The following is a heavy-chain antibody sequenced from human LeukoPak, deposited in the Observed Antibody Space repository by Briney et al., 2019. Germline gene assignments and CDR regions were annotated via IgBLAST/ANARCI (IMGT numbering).Heavy chain of an antibody. J-gene: IGHJ6*02. V-gene: IGHV1-8*01. D-gene: IGHD3-3*01. CDR2: MNPNNGGT. CDR1: GYTFTIYD. Sequence: ASVKVCCKASGYTFTIYDIIWVRQAPGQGLEWVGWMNPNNGGTVYAQKFQGRVTMTRDTSTATLYMELNSLRSEDTAVYYCARGAIFGVTPRGYGMDVWGQGTTVTVSS. CDR3: ARGAIFGVTPRGYGMDV.